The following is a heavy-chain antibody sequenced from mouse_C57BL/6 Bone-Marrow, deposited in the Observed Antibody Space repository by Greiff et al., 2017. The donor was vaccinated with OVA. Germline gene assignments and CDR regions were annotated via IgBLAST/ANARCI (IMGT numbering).Heavy chain of an antibody. V-gene: IGHV2-6*01. CDR2: IWGVGST. CDR3: ASGGGGPAWFAY. D-gene: IGHD1-1*02. J-gene: IGHJ3*01. CDR1: GFSLTSYG. Sequence: VMLVESGPGLVAPSQSLSITCTVSGFSLTSYGVDWVRQSPGKGLEWLGVIWGVGSTNYNSALKSRLSISKDNSKSQVLLKMNSLQTDDTAMYYCASGGGGPAWFAYWGQGTLVTVSA.